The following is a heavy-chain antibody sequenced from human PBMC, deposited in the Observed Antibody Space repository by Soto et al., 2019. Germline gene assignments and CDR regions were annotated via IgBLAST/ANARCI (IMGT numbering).Heavy chain of an antibody. D-gene: IGHD3-3*01. V-gene: IGHV1-3*01. Sequence: GASVKVSCKATGYIFINYAMHWVRQAPGQRLEWMGWIDAGNGNTKFSQKFQGRVTITRDTSASTVYMELSSLRSEDAAVYYCARDRGVRFLGPNYYYYMDVWGGGTTVTVSS. CDR3: ARDRGVRFLGPNYYYYMDV. CDR1: GYIFINYA. J-gene: IGHJ6*03. CDR2: IDAGNGNT.